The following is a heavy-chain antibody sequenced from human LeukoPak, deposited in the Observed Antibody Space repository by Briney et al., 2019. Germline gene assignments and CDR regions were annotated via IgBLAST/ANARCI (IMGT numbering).Heavy chain of an antibody. CDR1: GGSITSYY. V-gene: IGHV4-4*07. J-gene: IGHJ4*02. CDR3: ARDLDSSGWRSFDY. CDR2: IYTSGST. Sequence: SETLSLTCTVSGGSITSYYWSWIRQPAGKGLQWIGRIYTSGSTNYNPSLKSRVTMSVDTSKNQFSLKLSSVTAADTAVYYCARDLDSSGWRSFDYWGQGTLVTVSS. D-gene: IGHD6-19*01.